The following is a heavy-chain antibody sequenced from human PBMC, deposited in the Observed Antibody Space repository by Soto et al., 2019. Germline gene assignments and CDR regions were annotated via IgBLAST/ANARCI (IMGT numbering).Heavy chain of an antibody. CDR1: GFTFSDYY. V-gene: IGHV3-11*05. CDR2: ISSSSSYT. J-gene: IGHJ6*02. CDR3: ARDLYSGSYYGAYYYYGMDV. Sequence: QVQLVESGGGLVKPGGSLRLSCAASGFTFSDYYMSWIRQAPGKGLEWVSYISSSSSYTNYADSVKGRFTISRDNAKNSRYVQMNRLRAEGTAVYSCARDLYSGSYYGAYYYYGMDVWGQGTTVTVSS. D-gene: IGHD1-26*01.